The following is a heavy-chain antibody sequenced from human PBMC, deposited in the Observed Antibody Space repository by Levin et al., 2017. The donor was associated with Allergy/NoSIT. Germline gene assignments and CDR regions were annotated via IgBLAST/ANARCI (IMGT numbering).Heavy chain of an antibody. CDR1: GGSISSSY. CDR2: IYYSGST. V-gene: IGHV4-59*01. Sequence: SQTLSLTCTVSGGSISSSYWSWIRQPPGKGLEWIGYIYYSGSTNYNPSLKSRVTISVDTSKNQFSLKLSSVTAADTAVYYCARGYDILTGYSADAFDIWGQGTMVTVSS. CDR3: ARGYDILTGYSADAFDI. J-gene: IGHJ3*02. D-gene: IGHD3-9*01.